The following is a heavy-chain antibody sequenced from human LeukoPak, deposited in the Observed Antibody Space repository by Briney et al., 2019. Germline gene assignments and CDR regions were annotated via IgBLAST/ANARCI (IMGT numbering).Heavy chain of an antibody. CDR2: ISGSSSYI. V-gene: IGHV3-21*01. CDR3: AREDSPYERFDP. CDR1: GFTFSSYS. J-gene: IGHJ5*02. D-gene: IGHD3-22*01. Sequence: PGGSLRLSCAASGFTFSSYSMNWVRQAPGKGLEWVSSISGSSSYIYYADSVKGRFTISRDNAKNSLYLQMNSLRAEDTAVYYCAREDSPYERFDPWGQGTLVTVSS.